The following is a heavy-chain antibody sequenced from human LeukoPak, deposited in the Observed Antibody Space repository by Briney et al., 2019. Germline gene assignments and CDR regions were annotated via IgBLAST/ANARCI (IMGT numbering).Heavy chain of an antibody. D-gene: IGHD3-10*01. Sequence: PGGSLRLSCVASGFTFSTYGIHWVRQAPGKGLEWVALIRYDGSKKYYADSVKGRFTISRDNAKNSLYLQMHSLRPEDTAVYYCARVSGSGSYYLTWGQGTLVTVSS. CDR1: GFTFSTYG. V-gene: IGHV3-30*02. J-gene: IGHJ5*02. CDR3: ARVSGSGSYYLT. CDR2: IRYDGSKK.